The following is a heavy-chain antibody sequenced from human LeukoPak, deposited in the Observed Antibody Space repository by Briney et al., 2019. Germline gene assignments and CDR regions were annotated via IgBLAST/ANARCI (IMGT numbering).Heavy chain of an antibody. J-gene: IGHJ5*01. D-gene: IGHD6-13*01. Sequence: GGSLRLSCAASGFTFSSYVMSWVRQAPGKGLEWVSSISGNSGSTYYGDSVKGRFTISRDNSRNTVYLQMDSLRAEDTAVYFCARGTAAVANRNWFDSWGQGTLVTVSS. CDR2: ISGNSGST. CDR1: GFTFSSYV. CDR3: ARGTAAVANRNWFDS. V-gene: IGHV3-23*01.